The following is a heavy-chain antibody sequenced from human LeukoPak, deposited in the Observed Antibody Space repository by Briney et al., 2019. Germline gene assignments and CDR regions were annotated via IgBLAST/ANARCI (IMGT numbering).Heavy chain of an antibody. CDR1: GYTFTSYG. Sequence: ASVKVSCKASGYTFTSYGISWVRQAPGQGLEWMGWISAYNGNTNYAQKLQGRVTMTTDTSTSTAYMELRSLRSDDTAVYYCARTYYYDSSGYYLGGYSDYWGQGTLVTVSS. CDR2: ISAYNGNT. J-gene: IGHJ4*02. V-gene: IGHV1-18*01. D-gene: IGHD3-22*01. CDR3: ARTYYYDSSGYYLGGYSDY.